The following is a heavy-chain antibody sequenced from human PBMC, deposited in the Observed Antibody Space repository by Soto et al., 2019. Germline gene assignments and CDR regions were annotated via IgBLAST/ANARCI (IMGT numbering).Heavy chain of an antibody. J-gene: IGHJ6*02. CDR2: ISSSGSTI. Sequence: QVQLVESGGGLVKPGGSLRLSCAASGFTFSDYYMSWIRQAPGKGLEWVSYISSSGSTIYYADSVKGRFTISRDNAKNSLYLQMNSLRAEDTAVYYCAREGSVVVVAATLHYYYGMDVWGQGTTVTVSS. V-gene: IGHV3-11*01. D-gene: IGHD2-15*01. CDR3: AREGSVVVVAATLHYYYGMDV. CDR1: GFTFSDYY.